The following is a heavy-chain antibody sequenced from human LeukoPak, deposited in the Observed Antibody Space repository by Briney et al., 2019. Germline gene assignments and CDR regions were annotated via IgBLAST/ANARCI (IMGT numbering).Heavy chain of an antibody. D-gene: IGHD2-15*01. CDR2: ISSSSSYI. J-gene: IGHJ4*02. CDR3: ARDRPGYCSGGSCSPPA. V-gene: IGHV3-21*04. CDR1: GFTFSSYA. Sequence: PGGSLRLSCAASGFTFSSYAMSWVGQAPGKGLEWVSSISSSSSYIYYADSVKGRFTISRDNAKNSLYLQMNSLRAEDTAVYYCARDRPGYCSGGSCSPPAWGQGTLVTVSS.